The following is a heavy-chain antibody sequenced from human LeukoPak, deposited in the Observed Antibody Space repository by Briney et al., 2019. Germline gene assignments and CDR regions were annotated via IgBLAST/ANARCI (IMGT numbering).Heavy chain of an antibody. V-gene: IGHV3-23*01. J-gene: IGHJ4*02. D-gene: IGHD4/OR15-4a*01. Sequence: GGSLRLSCAASGFTLSSYWMHWFRQVPGKGLEWVSAISGSGGSTYYADSVKGRFTISRDNSKNTLYLQMNSLRAEDTAVYYCAKADRTLTILSPGYWGQGTLVTVSS. CDR1: GFTLSSYW. CDR2: ISGSGGST. CDR3: AKADRTLTILSPGY.